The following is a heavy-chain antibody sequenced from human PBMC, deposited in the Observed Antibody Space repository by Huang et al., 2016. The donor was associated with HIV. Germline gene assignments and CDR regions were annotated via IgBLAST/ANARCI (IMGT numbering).Heavy chain of an antibody. CDR1: GYTFTNYA. CDR3: ARGVAVTGGGAFDI. CDR2: IKTKTGEP. V-gene: IGHV7-4-1*02. J-gene: IGHJ3*02. Sequence: QVQLVQSGSELKKPGASVKVSCRASGYTFTNYAMNWVRQAPGQGLEWLGWIKTKTGEPAYAQGFTGRFVFSLDTSVRTAYLQISSLKADDTGVYYCARGVAVTGGGAFDIWGQGTMVTVSS. D-gene: IGHD6-19*01.